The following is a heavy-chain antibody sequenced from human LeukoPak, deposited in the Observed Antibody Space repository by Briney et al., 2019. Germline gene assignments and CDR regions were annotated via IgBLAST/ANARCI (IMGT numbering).Heavy chain of an antibody. CDR3: ARRPPAGTRGWFDP. V-gene: IGHV4-39*07. CDR2: INHSGST. Sequence: SETLSLTCTVSGGSISSSSYYWSWIRQPPGKGLEWIGEINHSGSTNYNPSLKSRVTISVDTSKNQFSLKLSSVTAADTAVYYCARRPPAGTRGWFDPWGQGTLVTVSS. CDR1: GGSISSSSYY. J-gene: IGHJ5*02. D-gene: IGHD6-13*01.